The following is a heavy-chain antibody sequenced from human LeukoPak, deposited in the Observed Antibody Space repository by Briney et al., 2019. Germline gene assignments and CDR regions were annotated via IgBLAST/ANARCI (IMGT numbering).Heavy chain of an antibody. J-gene: IGHJ4*02. V-gene: IGHV3-23*01. CDR3: ARDLPGSGWAFHY. CDR1: GFSFSTYA. D-gene: IGHD6-19*01. Sequence: GGSLRLSCAASGFSFSTYAMSWVRQVPGKGLGWVSSISAAGTFYSDSVKGRFTISRDNSRNTLYLQINSLRAEDTALYYCARDLPGSGWAFHYWGQGTLVTVSS. CDR2: ISAAGT.